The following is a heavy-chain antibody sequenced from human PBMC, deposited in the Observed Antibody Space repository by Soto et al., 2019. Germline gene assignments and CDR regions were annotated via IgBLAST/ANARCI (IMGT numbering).Heavy chain of an antibody. CDR1: GFTFSSYA. CDR2: ISYDGSNK. J-gene: IGHJ6*02. V-gene: IGHV3-30-3*01. CDR3: ARDPDSSSWYSSSGGMDV. D-gene: IGHD6-13*01. Sequence: QVQLVESGGGVVQPGRSLRLSCAASGFTFSSYAMHWVRQAPGKGLEWVAVISYDGSNKYYADSVKGRFTISRDNSKNTLYLQMNSLRAEDTAVYSCARDPDSSSWYSSSGGMDVWGQGTTVTVSS.